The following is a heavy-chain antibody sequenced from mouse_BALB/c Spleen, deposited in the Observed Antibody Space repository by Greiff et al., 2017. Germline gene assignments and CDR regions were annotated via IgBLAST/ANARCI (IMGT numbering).Heavy chain of an antibody. V-gene: IGHV5-6-5*01. Sequence: EVKLMESGGGLVKPGGSLKLSCAASGFTFSSYAMSWVRQTPEKRLEWVASISSGGSTYYPDSVKGRFTISRDNARNILYLQMSSLRSEDTAMYYCASTMITTFAYWGQGTLVTVSA. CDR1: GFTFSSYA. CDR2: ISSGGST. CDR3: ASTMITTFAY. J-gene: IGHJ3*01. D-gene: IGHD2-4*01.